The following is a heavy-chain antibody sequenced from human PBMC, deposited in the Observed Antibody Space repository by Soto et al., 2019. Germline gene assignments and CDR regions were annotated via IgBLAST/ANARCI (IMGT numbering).Heavy chain of an antibody. Sequence: VQLVASGGGLVQPGGSLRLSCAASGFTFSNYWMHWVRQSPGKGLVWVSRIIRAEPITSYADSVRGRFTISRDNAKNTLYLQMSSLRVEDTALYYCVCFECGRTAVVTAMEANGYWGQGTLVTVSS. D-gene: IGHD2-21*02. J-gene: IGHJ4*02. CDR2: IIRAEPIT. CDR1: GFTFSNYW. CDR3: VCFECGRTAVVTAMEANGY. V-gene: IGHV3-74*01.